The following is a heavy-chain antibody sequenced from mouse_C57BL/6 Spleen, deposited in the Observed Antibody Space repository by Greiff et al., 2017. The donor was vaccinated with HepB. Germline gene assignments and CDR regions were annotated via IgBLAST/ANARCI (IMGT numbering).Heavy chain of an antibody. V-gene: IGHV5-6*01. Sequence: EVMLVESGGDLVKPGGSLKLSCAASGFTFSSYGMSWVRQTPDKRLEWVATISSGGSYTYYPDSVKGRFTISRDNAKNTLYLQMSSLKSEDTAMYYWARHYYGSRDAMDYWGQGTSVTVSS. CDR2: ISSGGSYT. D-gene: IGHD1-1*01. J-gene: IGHJ4*01. CDR3: ARHYYGSRDAMDY. CDR1: GFTFSSYG.